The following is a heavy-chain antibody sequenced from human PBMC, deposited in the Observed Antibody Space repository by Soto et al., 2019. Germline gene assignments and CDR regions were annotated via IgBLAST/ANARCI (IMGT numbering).Heavy chain of an antibody. CDR1: GFTFSSYA. CDR2: ISYDGSNK. Sequence: PGGSLRLSCAASGFTFSSYAMHWVRQAPGKGLEWVAVISYDGSNKYYIDSVKGRFTLSRDNSNNTLYLKMNSLRAEDTAVYYCARDQQWLVRFYFDFWGQGTPVTVS. CDR3: ARDQQWLVRFYFDF. V-gene: IGHV3-30-3*01. D-gene: IGHD6-19*01. J-gene: IGHJ4*02.